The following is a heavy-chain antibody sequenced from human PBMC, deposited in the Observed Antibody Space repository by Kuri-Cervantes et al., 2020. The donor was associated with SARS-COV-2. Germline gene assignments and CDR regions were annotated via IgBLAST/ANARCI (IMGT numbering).Heavy chain of an antibody. V-gene: IGHV3-30*18. CDR3: AKEGSGGWYGGD. J-gene: IGHJ4*02. D-gene: IGHD6-19*01. CDR2: IGYDGSRK. Sequence: GESMNTSCDASGFIFSRYGMHWVRQAPGKGLEWVAAIGYDGSRKHYSDSLKGRFTISRDNSQNTVYLQMSTLRDDDTAVYYCAKEGSGGWYGGDWGQGALVTVSS. CDR1: GFIFSRYG.